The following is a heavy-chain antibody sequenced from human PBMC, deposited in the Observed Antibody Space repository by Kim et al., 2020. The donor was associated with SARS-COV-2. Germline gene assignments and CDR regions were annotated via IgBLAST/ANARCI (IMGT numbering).Heavy chain of an antibody. V-gene: IGHV4-59*01. J-gene: IGHJ3*02. CDR3: ARDPETGGAFDI. D-gene: IGHD2-8*02. Sequence: YNPSLKSRVTISVDTSKNQFSLKLSSVTAADTAVYYCARDPETGGAFDIWGQGTMVTVSS.